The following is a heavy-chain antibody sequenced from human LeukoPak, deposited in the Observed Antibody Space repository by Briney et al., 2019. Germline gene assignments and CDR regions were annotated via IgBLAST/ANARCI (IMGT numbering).Heavy chain of an antibody. CDR1: GGSITSGGYY. J-gene: IGHJ4*02. CDR2: IYYSGST. Sequence: SETLSHTCTVSGGSITSGGYYWSWIRQHPGKGLEWIGYIYYSGSTYYNPSLKSRVTISVDTSKNQFSLKLSSVTAADTAVYYCARAVAAGTRYSGQGTDVTVSS. CDR3: ARAVAAGTRY. V-gene: IGHV4-31*03. D-gene: IGHD6-13*01.